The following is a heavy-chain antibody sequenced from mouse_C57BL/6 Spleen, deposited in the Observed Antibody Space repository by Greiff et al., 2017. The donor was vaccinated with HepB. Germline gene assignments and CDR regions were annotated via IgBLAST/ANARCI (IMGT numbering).Heavy chain of an antibody. D-gene: IGHD4-1*02. Sequence: QVQLQQSGAELARPGASVKLSCKASGYTFTSYGISWVKQRTGQGLEWIGEIYPRSGNTYYNEKFKGKATLTADKSSSTAYMELRSLTSEDSAVYFCARLQLGLYWYFDVWGTGTTVTVSS. CDR2: IYPRSGNT. V-gene: IGHV1-81*01. CDR1: GYTFTSYG. CDR3: ARLQLGLYWYFDV. J-gene: IGHJ1*03.